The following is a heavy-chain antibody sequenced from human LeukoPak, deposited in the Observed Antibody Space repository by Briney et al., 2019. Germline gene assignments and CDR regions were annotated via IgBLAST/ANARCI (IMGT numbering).Heavy chain of an antibody. J-gene: IGHJ4*02. CDR2: IKSKADGRTV. CDR3: TTHSTSFDH. D-gene: IGHD2-21*01. V-gene: IGHV3-15*01. CDR1: GFSVSSNY. Sequence: GGSLRLSCAASGFSVSSNYMSWVRQAPGKGLEWVGRIKSKADGRTVDYSAPVKGRFTISRDDSKNTLYLQMNSLKTEDTAVYYCTTHSTSFDHWGQGTLVTVSS.